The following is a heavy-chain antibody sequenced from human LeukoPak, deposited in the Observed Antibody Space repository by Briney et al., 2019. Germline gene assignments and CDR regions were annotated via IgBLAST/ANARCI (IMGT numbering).Heavy chain of an antibody. CDR1: GFTFSRSG. V-gene: IGHV3-30-3*01. J-gene: IGHJ6*02. Sequence: PGRSLRLSCAASGFTFSRSGMYWVRQAPGKGPEWVAVASYDGTNNHYADSVKGRFTIYRDNSKNTLYLQMNSLRTDDTAIYYCARDRYCTSTSCSEMDVWGQGTTVTVSS. D-gene: IGHD2-2*01. CDR3: ARDRYCTSTSCSEMDV. CDR2: ASYDGTNN.